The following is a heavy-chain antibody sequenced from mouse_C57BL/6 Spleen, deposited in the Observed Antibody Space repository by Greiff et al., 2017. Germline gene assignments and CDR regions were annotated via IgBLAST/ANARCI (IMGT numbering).Heavy chain of an antibody. V-gene: IGHV1-52*01. Sequence: QVQLKQPGAELVRPGSSVKLSCKASGYTFTSYWMHWVKQRPIQGLEWIGNIDPSDSETHYNQKFKDKATLTVDKSSSTAYMQLSSLTSEDSAVYYCAIDYDYPLYAMDYWGQGTSVTVSS. D-gene: IGHD2-4*01. CDR1: GYTFTSYW. CDR2: IDPSDSET. CDR3: AIDYDYPLYAMDY. J-gene: IGHJ4*01.